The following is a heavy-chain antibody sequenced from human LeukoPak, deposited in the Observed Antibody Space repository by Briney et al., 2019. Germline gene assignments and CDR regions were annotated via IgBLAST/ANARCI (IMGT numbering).Heavy chain of an antibody. Sequence: SETLSLTCTVSGGSISSYYWSWIRQPAGKGLEWIGRIYTSGSTNYNPSLKSRVTMSVDTSKDQFSLNLNFVTAADTAVYYCASPRSGYRYTFDYWGQGALVTVSS. CDR2: IYTSGST. J-gene: IGHJ4*02. CDR1: GGSISSYY. CDR3: ASPRSGYRYTFDY. D-gene: IGHD3-22*01. V-gene: IGHV4-4*07.